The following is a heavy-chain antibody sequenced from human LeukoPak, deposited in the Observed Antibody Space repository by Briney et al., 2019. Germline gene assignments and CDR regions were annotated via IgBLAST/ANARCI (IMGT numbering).Heavy chain of an antibody. CDR2: IYYSGST. V-gene: IGHV4-39*01. CDR3: ARHGPADSGSYYFLDY. D-gene: IGHD1-26*01. Sequence: SETLSLTCTVSGGSISSSSYYWGWIRQPPGKGLEWIGSIYYSGSTYYNPSLKSRVTISVDTSKNQFSLKLSSVTAADTAVYYCARHGPADSGSYYFLDYWGQGTLVTVSS. CDR1: GGSISSSSYY. J-gene: IGHJ4*02.